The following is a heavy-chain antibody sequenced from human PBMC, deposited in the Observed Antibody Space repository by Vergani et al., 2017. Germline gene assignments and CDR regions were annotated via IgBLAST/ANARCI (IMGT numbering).Heavy chain of an antibody. J-gene: IGHJ6*03. CDR2: IWYDGSNK. D-gene: IGHD2-8*01. V-gene: IGHV3-33*01. Sequence: QVQLVESGGGVVQPGRSLRLSCAASGFTFSSYGMHWVRQAPGKGLEWVAVIWYDGSNKYYADSVKGRFTISRDNSKNTVYLQMNSLRAEDTAVYYCARDRVCTNGVCYYYYYYMDVWGKGTTVTVSS. CDR1: GFTFSSYG. CDR3: ARDRVCTNGVCYYYYYYMDV.